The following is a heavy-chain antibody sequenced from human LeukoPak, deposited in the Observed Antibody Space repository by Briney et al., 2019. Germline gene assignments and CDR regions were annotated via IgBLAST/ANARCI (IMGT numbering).Heavy chain of an antibody. V-gene: IGHV1-69*04. CDR3: ARGAGSYYHDPLDY. J-gene: IGHJ4*02. CDR1: GGTFSSYA. D-gene: IGHD3-10*01. CDR2: IIPILGIA. Sequence: SVKVSCKASGGTFSSYAISWVRQAPGQGLEWMGRIIPILGIANYAQKFQGRVTITADKSTSTAYMELSSLRSEDTAVCYCARGAGSYYHDPLDYWGQGTLVTVSS.